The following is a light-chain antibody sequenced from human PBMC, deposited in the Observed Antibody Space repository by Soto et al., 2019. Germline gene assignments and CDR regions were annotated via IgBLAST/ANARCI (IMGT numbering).Light chain of an antibody. Sequence: SYELTQPPSVSVAPGQTARITCEGNNIATKSVHWYQQKPGQAPVLGVYDGSDRPSGIPDRFSGSNSGNTATLTISRVEAGDEADYYCQVWDALSDHYVFGTGTKVTVL. J-gene: IGLJ1*01. CDR3: QVWDALSDHYV. V-gene: IGLV3-21*02. CDR1: NIATKS. CDR2: DGS.